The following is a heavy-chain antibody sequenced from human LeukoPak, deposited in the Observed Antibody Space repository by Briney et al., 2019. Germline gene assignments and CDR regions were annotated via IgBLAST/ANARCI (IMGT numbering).Heavy chain of an antibody. Sequence: PSETLSLTCAVYGGSFSGFYWGWIRQPPGKGLEWIGEIKHSGITNYNPSLKSRVTMSLDTSKNQFSLKLSSVTAADTAVYYCARTTEAHSWQTRYYSYYMDVWGKGTTVTVSS. D-gene: IGHD6-13*01. CDR3: ARTTEAHSWQTRYYSYYMDV. V-gene: IGHV4-34*01. J-gene: IGHJ6*03. CDR1: GGSFSGFY. CDR2: IKHSGIT.